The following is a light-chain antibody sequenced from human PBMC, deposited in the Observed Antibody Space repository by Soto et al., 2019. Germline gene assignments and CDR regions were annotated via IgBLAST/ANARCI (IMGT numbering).Light chain of an antibody. CDR1: QIITTW. Sequence: IQMTQSPSTVSAYVVDSVTITCRASQIITTWLAWYQQRPGKAPKLLIYDVSSLQSGVPSRFSGSGSGTEFTLTISSLQPDDFATYYCQHYKMYSPWKFGQGTKVDIK. CDR2: DVS. CDR3: QHYKMYSPWK. J-gene: IGKJ1*01. V-gene: IGKV1-5*01.